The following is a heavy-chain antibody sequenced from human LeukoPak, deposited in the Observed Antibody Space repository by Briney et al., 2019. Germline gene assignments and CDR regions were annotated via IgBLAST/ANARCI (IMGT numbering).Heavy chain of an antibody. CDR3: ARVIVGATGKGDYYYYMDV. CDR1: GGSISSYY. Sequence: PSETLSLTCTVSGGSISSYYWSWIRQPPGKGLEWIGYIYYSGSTNYNPSLKSRVTISVDKSKNQFSLKLSSVTAADTAVYYCARVIVGATGKGDYYYYMDVWGKGTTVTVSS. V-gene: IGHV4-59*01. J-gene: IGHJ6*03. CDR2: IYYSGST. D-gene: IGHD1-26*01.